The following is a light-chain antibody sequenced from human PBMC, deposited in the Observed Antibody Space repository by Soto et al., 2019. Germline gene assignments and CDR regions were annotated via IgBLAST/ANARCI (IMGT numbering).Light chain of an antibody. CDR2: LSS. Sequence: EIVMTQSPLSLSVTPGEPASISCTSSQSLLDSNGYNYLDWYLQKPGQSPQLLIYLSSNRSSGVPDRFSGSGSGTDFTLRISRVGADDVGVYYCMQALQASPWTFGQGTKVDIK. J-gene: IGKJ1*01. V-gene: IGKV2-28*01. CDR3: MQALQASPWT. CDR1: QSLLDSNGYNY.